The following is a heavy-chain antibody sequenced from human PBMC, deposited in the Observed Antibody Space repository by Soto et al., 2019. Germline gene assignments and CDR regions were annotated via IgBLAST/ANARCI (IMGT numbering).Heavy chain of an antibody. CDR2: IYYSGST. V-gene: IGHV4-30-4*01. Sequence: LSLTCTVSGGSISSGDYYWSWIRQPPGKGLEWIGYIYYSGSTYYTPSLKSRVTISVDTSKNQFSLKLSSVTAADTAVYYCARERPDGARLDPWGQGTLVTVSS. CDR1: GGSISSGDYY. CDR3: ARERPDGARLDP. J-gene: IGHJ5*02. D-gene: IGHD6-6*01.